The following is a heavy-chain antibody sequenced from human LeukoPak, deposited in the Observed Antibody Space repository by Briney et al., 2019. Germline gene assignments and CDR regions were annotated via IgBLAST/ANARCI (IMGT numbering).Heavy chain of an antibody. V-gene: IGHV3-30-3*01. CDR3: ARDTTAMVSYYFDY. D-gene: IGHD5-18*01. CDR2: ISYDGSNK. J-gene: IGHJ4*02. Sequence: GGSLRLSCAASGFTFSSYAMHWVRQAPGKGLEWVAVISYDGSNKYYADSVKGRFTISRDNSKNTLYLQMNSLRAEDTAVYYCARDTTAMVSYYFDYWGQGTLVTVSS. CDR1: GFTFSSYA.